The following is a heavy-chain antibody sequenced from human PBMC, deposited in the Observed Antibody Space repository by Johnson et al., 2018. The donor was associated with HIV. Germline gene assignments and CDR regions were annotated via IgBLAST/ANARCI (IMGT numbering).Heavy chain of an antibody. CDR2: IYSGSNT. V-gene: IGHV3-53*01. D-gene: IGHD2-8*01. J-gene: IGHJ3*02. Sequence: VQLVESGGGLIQPGGSLRLSCAASGFAVSSNYMSWVRQAPGKGLEWVSVIYSGSNTSYADSVKGRFTISRDNSKNTLYLQMNSLRAEDTAVYYCARGMYGDAFDIWGQGTTVTVSS. CDR1: GFAVSSNY. CDR3: ARGMYGDAFDI.